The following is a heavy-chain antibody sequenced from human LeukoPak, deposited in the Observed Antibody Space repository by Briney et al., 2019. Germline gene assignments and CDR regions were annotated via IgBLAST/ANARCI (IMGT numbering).Heavy chain of an antibody. Sequence: GGSLRLSCAASGFTFDDYAMHWVRQAPGKGLEWVSSISWNSGSIGYADSVKGRFTIFRDNAKNSLYLQMNSLRAEDTALYYCAKDQIPMYDSSGYFDYWGQGTLVTVSS. V-gene: IGHV3-9*01. D-gene: IGHD3-22*01. CDR3: AKDQIPMYDSSGYFDY. J-gene: IGHJ4*02. CDR1: GFTFDDYA. CDR2: ISWNSGSI.